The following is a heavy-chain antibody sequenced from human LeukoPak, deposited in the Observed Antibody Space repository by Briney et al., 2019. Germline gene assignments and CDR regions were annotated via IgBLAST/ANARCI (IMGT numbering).Heavy chain of an antibody. J-gene: IGHJ4*02. V-gene: IGHV3-30*04. CDR3: AKEVSRISFFDY. CDR2: ISYDGIKK. D-gene: IGHD2-15*01. Sequence: GGSLRLSCAASRFTFRYCAMHWVRQAPGKGLEWVALISYDGIKKYYADSVKGRFTISRDNSKNTLYLQMNSLGAEDTAVYYCAKEVSRISFFDYWGQGALITVSS. CDR1: RFTFRYCA.